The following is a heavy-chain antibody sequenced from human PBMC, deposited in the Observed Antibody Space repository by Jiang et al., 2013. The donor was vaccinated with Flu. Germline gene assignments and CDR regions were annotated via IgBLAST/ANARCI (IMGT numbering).Heavy chain of an antibody. V-gene: IGHV4-4*02. D-gene: IGHD6-13*01. CDR2: IYHSGST. CDR3: ATLGIPGYSSRWYGT. CDR1: GGSISTNTW. Sequence: GTLSLTCAVSGGSISTNTWWSWVRQPPGKGLEWIGQIYHSGSTNYNPSLKSRVTISLDKSENQFSLKLTSVTAADTAVYYCATLGIPGYSSRWYGTWGQGTLVTVSS. J-gene: IGHJ5*02.